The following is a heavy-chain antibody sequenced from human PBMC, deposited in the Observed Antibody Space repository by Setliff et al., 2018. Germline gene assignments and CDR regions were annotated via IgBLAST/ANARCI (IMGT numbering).Heavy chain of an antibody. CDR1: GYSISSGYY. V-gene: IGHV4-38-2*02. CDR2: IYHSGST. Sequence: SETLSLTCGVSGYSISSGYYWGWIRQPPGKGLEWIGSIYHSGSTYYNPSLKSRVTISVDTSKNQFSLKLSSVTAADTAVYYCAREGYYDSSGPDDAFDIWGQGTMVT. D-gene: IGHD3-22*01. J-gene: IGHJ3*02. CDR3: AREGYYDSSGPDDAFDI.